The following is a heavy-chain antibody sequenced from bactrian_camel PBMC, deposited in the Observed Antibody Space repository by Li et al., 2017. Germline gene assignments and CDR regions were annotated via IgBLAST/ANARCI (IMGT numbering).Heavy chain of an antibody. CDR3: AAQFLEASCAVVHAIDN. CDR2: IRRDDLT. D-gene: IGHD2*01. V-gene: IGHV3S67*01. CDR1: GLSVSDSS. J-gene: IGHJ4*01. Sequence: VQLVESGGGSVQTGGSLRLSCAPSGLSVSDSSMAWFRRSPGKEPEAVAAIRRDDLTAYTDSVKGRFTISKDNAENSLFLQMSNLKPEDTATYYCAAQFLEASCAVVHAIDNWGQGTQVTVS.